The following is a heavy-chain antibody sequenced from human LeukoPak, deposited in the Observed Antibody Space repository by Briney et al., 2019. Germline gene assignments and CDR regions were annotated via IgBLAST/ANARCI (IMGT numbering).Heavy chain of an antibody. CDR3: ARRGDGGNSFYYYYGMDV. D-gene: IGHD4-23*01. CDR1: GYTFTSYG. V-gene: IGHV1-18*01. Sequence: ASVKVSCKTSGYTFTSYGISWVRQAPGQGLEWMGWISAYNGNTNYAQKLQGRVTMTTDTSTSTAYMELRSLRSDDTAVYYCARRGDGGNSFYYYYGMDVWGQGTTVTVSS. CDR2: ISAYNGNT. J-gene: IGHJ6*02.